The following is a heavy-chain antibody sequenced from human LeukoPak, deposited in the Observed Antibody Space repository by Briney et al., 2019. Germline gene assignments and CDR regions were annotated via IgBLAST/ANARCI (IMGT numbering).Heavy chain of an antibody. J-gene: IGHJ4*02. D-gene: IGHD3-3*01. Sequence: GGSLRLSCAASGFTFSSYWMHWVRQAPGKGLVWVSRISPDGSTTGHADSVKGRFTTSRDNAKSTLFLQMNSLRAEDTAVYYCTRDFDFSSAIWGQGTLVTVSS. CDR2: ISPDGSTT. V-gene: IGHV3-74*01. CDR3: TRDFDFSSAI. CDR1: GFTFSSYW.